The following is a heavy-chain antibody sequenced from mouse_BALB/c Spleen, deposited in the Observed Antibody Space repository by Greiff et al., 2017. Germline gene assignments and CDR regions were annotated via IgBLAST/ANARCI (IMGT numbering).Heavy chain of an antibody. CDR2: ISSGGSYT. D-gene: IGHD1-1*01. J-gene: IGHJ2*01. V-gene: IGHV5-9-4*01. CDR1: GFTFSSYA. CDR3: AREGSHYFDY. Sequence: EVKVVESGGGLVKPGGSLTLSCAASGFTFSSYAMSWVRQSPEKRLEWVAEISSGGSYTYYPDTVTGRFTISRDNAKNTLYLEMSSLRSEDTAMYYCAREGSHYFDYWGQGTTLTVSS.